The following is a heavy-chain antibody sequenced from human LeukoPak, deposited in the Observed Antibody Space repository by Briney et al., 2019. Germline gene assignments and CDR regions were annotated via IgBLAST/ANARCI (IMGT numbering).Heavy chain of an antibody. D-gene: IGHD3-22*01. V-gene: IGHV3-48*03. J-gene: IGHJ4*02. CDR2: ISSSGSTI. Sequence: GGSLRLSCAASGFTFSSYEMNWVRQAPGKGLEWVSYISSSGSTIYYAASVKGRFTISRDNAKNSLYLQMNSLRAEDTAVYYCARDSVYYDSSGYYPSTFDYWGQGTLVTVSS. CDR1: GFTFSSYE. CDR3: ARDSVYYDSSGYYPSTFDY.